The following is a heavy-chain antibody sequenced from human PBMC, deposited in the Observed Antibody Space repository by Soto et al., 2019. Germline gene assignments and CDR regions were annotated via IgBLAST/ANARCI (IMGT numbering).Heavy chain of an antibody. Sequence: ASVKVSGKASGYTFTSYDINWVRQATGQGLEWMGWMNPNSGNTGYAQKFQGRVTMTRNTSISTAYMELSSLRSEDTAVYYCANFWSGYPRPGYYGMDVWGQGTTVTVS. CDR3: ANFWSGYPRPGYYGMDV. V-gene: IGHV1-8*01. D-gene: IGHD3-3*01. CDR1: GYTFTSYD. J-gene: IGHJ6*02. CDR2: MNPNSGNT.